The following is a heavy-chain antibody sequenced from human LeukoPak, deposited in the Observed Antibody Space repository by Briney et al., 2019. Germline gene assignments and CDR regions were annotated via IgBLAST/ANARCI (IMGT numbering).Heavy chain of an antibody. V-gene: IGHV4-31*03. CDR1: GGSISSGGYY. D-gene: IGHD5-18*01. CDR3: ASEVDTSYYFDY. CDR2: IYYSGST. J-gene: IGHJ4*02. Sequence: PSQTLSLTCTVSGGSISSGGYYWSWVRQHPGKGLEWIGYIYYSGSTYYNPSLKSRVTISVDTSKNQFSLRLSSVTAADTAVYYCASEVDTSYYFDYWGQGTLVTVSS.